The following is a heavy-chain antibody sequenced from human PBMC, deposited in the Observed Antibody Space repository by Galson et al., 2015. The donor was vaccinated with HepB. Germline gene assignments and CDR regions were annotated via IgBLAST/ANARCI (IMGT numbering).Heavy chain of an antibody. J-gene: IGHJ4*02. CDR3: TTLPPTERWLQVGYYFDY. Sequence: SLRLSCAASGFTFSNAWVNWVRQAPGKGLEWVGRIKSKTDGGTTDYAAPVKGRFTIPRDDSKNTLYLQMNSLKTEDTAVYYCTTLPPTERWLQVGYYFDYWGQGTLVTVSS. D-gene: IGHD5-24*01. CDR1: GFTFSNAW. CDR2: IKSKTDGGTT. V-gene: IGHV3-15*07.